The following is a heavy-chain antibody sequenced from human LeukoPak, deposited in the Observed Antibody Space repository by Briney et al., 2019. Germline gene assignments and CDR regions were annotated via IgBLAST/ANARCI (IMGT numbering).Heavy chain of an antibody. CDR3: ARNGRYCSGGSCYLDC. D-gene: IGHD2-15*01. CDR2: VDNSGRT. Sequence: SETLALTCAVSGDSISASFWSWIRQSPGKGLEWIGYVDNSGRTNYYNPSLKSRVTISVDTSKNQFSLKLSSVTAADTAVYYCARNGRYCSGGSCYLDCWGQGTLVIVSS. V-gene: IGHV4-59*08. J-gene: IGHJ4*02. CDR1: GDSISASF.